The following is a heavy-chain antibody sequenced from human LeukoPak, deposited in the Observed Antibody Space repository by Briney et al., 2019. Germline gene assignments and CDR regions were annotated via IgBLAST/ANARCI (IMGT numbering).Heavy chain of an antibody. CDR3: ARGYYDFWSGYWILDY. J-gene: IGHJ4*02. Sequence: PGGSLRLFCAASGFTFDDYAMHWVRQAPGKGLEWVSGISWNSGSIGYADSVKGRFTISRDNAKNSLYLQVNSLRSDDTAVYYCARGYYDFWSGYWILDYWGQGTLVTVSS. CDR2: ISWNSGSI. D-gene: IGHD3-3*01. CDR1: GFTFDDYA. V-gene: IGHV3-9*01.